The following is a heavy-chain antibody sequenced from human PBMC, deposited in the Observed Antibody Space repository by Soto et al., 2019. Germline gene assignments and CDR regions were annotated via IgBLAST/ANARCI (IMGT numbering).Heavy chain of an antibody. V-gene: IGHV4-59*12. CDR3: AKKGYCSTSSCFVGNNWFDP. D-gene: IGHD2-2*01. Sequence: SETLSLTCTVSGGSFSSYDWSWIRQPPGKGLEWIGYIYYSGSTNYNPSLKSRVTISVDTSKNQFSLRLTSVTAADTAVYYCAKKGYCSTSSCFVGNNWFDPWGQGTRVTVSS. CDR2: IYYSGST. CDR1: GGSFSSYD. J-gene: IGHJ5*02.